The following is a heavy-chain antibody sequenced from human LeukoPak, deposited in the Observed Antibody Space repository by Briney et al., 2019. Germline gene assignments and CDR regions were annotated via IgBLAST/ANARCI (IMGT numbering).Heavy chain of an antibody. J-gene: IGHJ3*02. CDR2: INHSGST. D-gene: IGHD3-10*01. CDR1: GGSLSGYY. V-gene: IGHV4-34*01. Sequence: PSETLSLTCAVYGGSLSGYYWSWIRQPPGKGLEWIGEINHSGSTNYNPSLKSRVTISVDTSKNQFSLKLSSVTAADTAVYYCTRGRLLWFDLDAFDIWGQGTMVTVSS. CDR3: TRGRLLWFDLDAFDI.